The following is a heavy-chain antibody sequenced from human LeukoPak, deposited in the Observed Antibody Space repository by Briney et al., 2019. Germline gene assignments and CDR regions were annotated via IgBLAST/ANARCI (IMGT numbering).Heavy chain of an antibody. J-gene: IGHJ4*02. D-gene: IGHD2-21*01. Sequence: SETLSLTCTVSGGSISSYYWSWIRQPPGKGLEWIGYIYYSGSTNYNPSLKSRVTISVDTSKNQFSLKLSSVTTADTAVYYCASKRSRGDDDFDYWGQGTLVTVSS. V-gene: IGHV4-59*08. CDR3: ASKRSRGDDDFDY. CDR1: GGSISSYY. CDR2: IYYSGST.